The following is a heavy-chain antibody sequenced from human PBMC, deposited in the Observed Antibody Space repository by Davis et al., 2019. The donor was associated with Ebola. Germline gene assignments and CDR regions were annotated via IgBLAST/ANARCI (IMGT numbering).Heavy chain of an antibody. J-gene: IGHJ6*02. Sequence: GESLKISCAASGFTFSSYGMHWVRQAPGKGLEWVAVISYDGSNKYYADSVKGRFTISRDNSKNTLYLQMNSLRAEDTAVYYCANSVAAIYYYYGMDVWAKGPRSPSP. D-gene: IGHD6-19*01. V-gene: IGHV3-30*18. CDR1: GFTFSSYG. CDR3: ANSVAAIYYYYGMDV. CDR2: ISYDGSNK.